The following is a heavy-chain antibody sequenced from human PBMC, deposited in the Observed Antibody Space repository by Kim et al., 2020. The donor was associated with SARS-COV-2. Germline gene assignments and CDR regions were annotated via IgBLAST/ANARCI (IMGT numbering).Heavy chain of an antibody. Sequence: ASVKVSCKASGYTFTSYGISWVRQAPGQGLEWMGWISAYNGNTNYAQKLQGRVTMTTDTSTSTAYMELRSLRSDDTAVYYCARDWYYYDSSGPLYYAFDIWGQGTMVTVSS. J-gene: IGHJ3*02. CDR2: ISAYNGNT. D-gene: IGHD3-22*01. CDR1: GYTFTSYG. CDR3: ARDWYYYDSSGPLYYAFDI. V-gene: IGHV1-18*04.